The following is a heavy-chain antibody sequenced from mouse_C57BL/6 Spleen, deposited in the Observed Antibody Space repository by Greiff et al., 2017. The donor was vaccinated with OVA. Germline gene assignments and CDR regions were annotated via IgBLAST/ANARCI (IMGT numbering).Heavy chain of an antibody. J-gene: IGHJ3*01. V-gene: IGHV1-82*01. CDR1: GYAFSSSW. Sequence: VQLQQSGPELVKPGASVKISCKASGYAFSSSWMNWVKQRPGKGLEWIGRIYPGDGDTNYNGKFKGKATLTADKSSSTAYMQLSSLTSEDSAVYFCARMLTGTWFAYWGQGTLVTVSA. D-gene: IGHD4-1*01. CDR3: ARMLTGTWFAY. CDR2: IYPGDGDT.